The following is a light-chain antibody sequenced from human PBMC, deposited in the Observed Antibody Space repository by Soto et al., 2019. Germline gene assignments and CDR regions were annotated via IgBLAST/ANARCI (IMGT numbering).Light chain of an antibody. J-gene: IGKJ3*01. CDR2: GAS. CDR3: QQYNKWPFT. Sequence: EIVMTQSPATLSVSPGERATLSCRASQSVSSNLAWYQQKPGQAPRLLIYGASTRATGIPDRLSGSGSGTEFTLTISSLQSEDFAVYYCQQYNKWPFTFGPGTKVDIK. V-gene: IGKV3-15*01. CDR1: QSVSSN.